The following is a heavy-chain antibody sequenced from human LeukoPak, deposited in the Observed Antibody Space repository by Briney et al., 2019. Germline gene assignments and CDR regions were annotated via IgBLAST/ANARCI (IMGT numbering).Heavy chain of an antibody. CDR1: GFTFSSYS. J-gene: IGHJ4*02. D-gene: IGHD2-15*01. Sequence: GGSLRLSCVASGFTFSSYSMNWVRQVPGKGLEWVSYISSSGTTMYYADSVKGRFTISRDNAKNSLYLQMNSLRAEDTAVYYCARKPRYCSGGSCYGPNYFDYWGQGTLVTVSS. CDR2: ISSSGTTM. V-gene: IGHV3-48*04. CDR3: ARKPRYCSGGSCYGPNYFDY.